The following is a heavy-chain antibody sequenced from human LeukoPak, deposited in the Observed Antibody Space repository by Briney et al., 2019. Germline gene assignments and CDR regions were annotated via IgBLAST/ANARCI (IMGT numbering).Heavy chain of an antibody. CDR3: ARHIRYPQYSSGWVFDY. D-gene: IGHD6-19*01. CDR1: GGSISSSSYY. J-gene: IGHJ4*02. V-gene: IGHV4-39*01. Sequence: SETLSLTCAVSGGSISSSSYYWGWIRQPPGKGLEWIGSIYYSGSTYYNPSLKSRVTISVDTSKNQFSLKLSSVTAADTAVYYCARHIRYPQYSSGWVFDYWGQGTLVTVSS. CDR2: IYYSGST.